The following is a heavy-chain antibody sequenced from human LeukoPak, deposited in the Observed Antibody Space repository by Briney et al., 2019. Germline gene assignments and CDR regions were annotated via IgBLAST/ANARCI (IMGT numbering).Heavy chain of an antibody. J-gene: IGHJ5*02. V-gene: IGHV1-69*01. CDR2: IIPIFGTA. CDR1: GGTFSSYA. D-gene: IGHD2-2*02. Sequence: RASVKVSCTASGGTFSSYAISWVRQAPGQGLEWMGGIIPIFGTANYAQKFQGRVTITADESTSTAYMELSSLRSEDTAVYYCAYCSSTSCYTDNWFDPWGQGTLVTVSS. CDR3: AYCSSTSCYTDNWFDP.